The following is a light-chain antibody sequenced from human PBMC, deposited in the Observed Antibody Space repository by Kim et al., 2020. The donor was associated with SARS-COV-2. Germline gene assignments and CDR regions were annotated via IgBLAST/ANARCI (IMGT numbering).Light chain of an antibody. CDR2: QDS. V-gene: IGLV3-1*01. J-gene: IGLJ3*02. Sequence: SYELTQPPSVSVSPGQTASITCSGDKLGDKYACWYQQKPGQSPVLVIYQDSKRPSGIPERFSGSNSGNTATLTISGPQAMDEADYYCQAWDSSTWVFGRG. CDR1: KLGDKY. CDR3: QAWDSSTWV.